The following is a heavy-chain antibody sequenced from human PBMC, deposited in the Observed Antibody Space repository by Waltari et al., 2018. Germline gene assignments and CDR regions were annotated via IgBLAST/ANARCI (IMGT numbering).Heavy chain of an antibody. V-gene: IGHV4-34*02. J-gene: IGHJ4*02. CDR1: DGSFMGSY. CDR2: AYERGTT. Sequence: QVQLQQWGTGLLRPSETLSLTCAVHDGSFMGSYWTVIPLSPGRGLEWIGEAYERGTTKYSPSLKSRLTVSVDTSKRQFSLKLSSVTAADTAFYYCARGLRSHSAAWWEGITFDSWGQGSLVTVSS. D-gene: IGHD1-26*01. CDR3: ARGLRSHSAAWWEGITFDS.